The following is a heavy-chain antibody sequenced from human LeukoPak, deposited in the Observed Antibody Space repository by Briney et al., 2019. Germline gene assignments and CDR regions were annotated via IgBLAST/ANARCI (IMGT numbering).Heavy chain of an antibody. J-gene: IGHJ4*02. D-gene: IGHD4-11*01. Sequence: SETLSLTCTISGGSISSSSYYWGWIRQPPGKGLEWIGSIYYSGSTYYNPSLKSRVTISVDTSKNQFSLKLSSVTAADTAVYYCARTTVTTGCFDYWGQGTLVTVSS. CDR2: IYYSGST. CDR1: GGSISSSSYY. V-gene: IGHV4-39*01. CDR3: ARTTVTTGCFDY.